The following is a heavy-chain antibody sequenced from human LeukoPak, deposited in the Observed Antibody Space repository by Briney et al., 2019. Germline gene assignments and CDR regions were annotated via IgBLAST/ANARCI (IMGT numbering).Heavy chain of an antibody. CDR2: IKPNSGGT. CDR1: GYTFTGYY. Sequence: ATVKVSCKASGYTFTGYYMHWVREAPGQGREWMGWIKPNSGGTKYSLKFQGRGTMTRDTSIHTAYREQSRLSSDDTAVYYCARDMVRATYFDYWGQGTLVTVSS. CDR3: ARDMVRATYFDY. D-gene: IGHD3-10*01. J-gene: IGHJ4*02. V-gene: IGHV1-2*02.